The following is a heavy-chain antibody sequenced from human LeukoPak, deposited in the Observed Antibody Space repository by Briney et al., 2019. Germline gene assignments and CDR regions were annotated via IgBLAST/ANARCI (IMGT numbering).Heavy chain of an antibody. CDR2: IYDSGKT. J-gene: IGHJ4*02. CDR3: ARGGGTLDY. CDR1: GDSISSYY. Sequence: PSETLSLTCTVSGDSISSYYWSWLRQPPGKGLEWIGYIYDSGKTNYNASLISRVTISVDTSKNQFSLKLTSVTPADTAVYYCARGGGTLDYWGQGTLVTVSS. D-gene: IGHD3-16*01. V-gene: IGHV4-59*01.